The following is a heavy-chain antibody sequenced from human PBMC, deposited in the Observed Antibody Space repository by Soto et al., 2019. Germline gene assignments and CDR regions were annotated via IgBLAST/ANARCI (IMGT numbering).Heavy chain of an antibody. CDR2: IYTSASI. D-gene: IGHD6-19*01. J-gene: IGHJ6*02. CDR3: ARDREAGYNFYYGMDV. CDR1: GADINTYS. Sequence: TSETPSLTCSVSGADINTYSWTWIRQPAGKGLEWIGRIYTSASINYNPSLKGRVTLSVDTSTNQVSLRLASVTAADTAIYYCARDREAGYNFYYGMDVWGQGTTVTVSS. V-gene: IGHV4-4*07.